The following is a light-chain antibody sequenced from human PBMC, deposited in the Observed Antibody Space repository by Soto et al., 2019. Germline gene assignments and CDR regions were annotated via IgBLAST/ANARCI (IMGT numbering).Light chain of an antibody. Sequence: IQMTQSPSSLFASVGDRVTITCRAGQSISSWLAWYQQKPGKAPKLLIYDASSLESGVPSRFSGSGSGTEFTLTISSLQPDDFATYYCQQYNSYSVTFGQGTRLEIK. V-gene: IGKV1-5*01. CDR3: QQYNSYSVT. J-gene: IGKJ5*01. CDR1: QSISSW. CDR2: DAS.